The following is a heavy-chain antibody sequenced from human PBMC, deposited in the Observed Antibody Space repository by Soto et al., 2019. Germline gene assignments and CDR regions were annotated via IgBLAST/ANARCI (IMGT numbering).Heavy chain of an antibody. Sequence: SETLSLTCAVYGGSFSGYYWSWIRQPPGKGLEWIGEINHSGSTNYNPSLKSRVTISVDTSKNQFSLKLSSVTAADTAVYYCAGTSIGYYGSGSYYKRFDYWGQGTLVTVSS. J-gene: IGHJ4*02. CDR1: GGSFSGYY. CDR3: AGTSIGYYGSGSYYKRFDY. CDR2: INHSGST. V-gene: IGHV4-34*01. D-gene: IGHD3-10*01.